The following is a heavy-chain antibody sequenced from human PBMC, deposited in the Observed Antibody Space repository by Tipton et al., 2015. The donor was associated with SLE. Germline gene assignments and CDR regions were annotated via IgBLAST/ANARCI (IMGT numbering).Heavy chain of an antibody. CDR3: ARQGAAVTMSGWFDP. D-gene: IGHD4-17*01. J-gene: IGHJ5*02. Sequence: TLSLICAVSGGSISSHYWTWIRQTPGKGLEWIGFVYHSGKTEYNPSLKSRVTVSVDTSKNQFSLNLKSVTAADTAVYYCARQGAAVTMSGWFDPWGQGTLVTVSS. CDR2: VYHSGKT. V-gene: IGHV4-59*08. CDR1: GGSISSHY.